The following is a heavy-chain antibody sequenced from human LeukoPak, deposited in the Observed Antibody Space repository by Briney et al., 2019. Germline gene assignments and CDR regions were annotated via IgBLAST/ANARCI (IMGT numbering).Heavy chain of an antibody. CDR2: IYPGDSDT. Sequence: PGESLKISCKGSGYSFTSYWIGWVRQMPGKGLEWMGIIYPGDSDTRYSPSFQGQVTISADKSISTAYLQWSSLKASDTAMYYCARHGPGLYGSGSYNWFDPWGQGTLVTVSS. CDR1: GYSFTSYW. J-gene: IGHJ5*02. V-gene: IGHV5-51*01. CDR3: ARHGPGLYGSGSYNWFDP. D-gene: IGHD3-10*01.